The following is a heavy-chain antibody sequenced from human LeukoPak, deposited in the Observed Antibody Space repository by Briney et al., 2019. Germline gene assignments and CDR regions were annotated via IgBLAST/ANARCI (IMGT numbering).Heavy chain of an antibody. J-gene: IGHJ3*02. CDR1: GGAISSYY. CDR2: IYSSGRT. Sequence: SETLSVTCTVFGGAISSYYWSWIRQPPGKGLYSIGYIYSSGRTTDSPSLKSRVTISVDTSKNQFSLKLYSVTAADRAVYYCARRYSGYGNAFDIWGKGTMVTVSS. V-gene: IGHV4-59*08. D-gene: IGHD5-12*01. CDR3: ARRYSGYGNAFDI.